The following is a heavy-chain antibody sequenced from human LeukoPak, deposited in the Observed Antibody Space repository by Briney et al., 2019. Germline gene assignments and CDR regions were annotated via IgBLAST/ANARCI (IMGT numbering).Heavy chain of an antibody. CDR1: GYTFTSYD. CDR3: ARQNSPGDIVATSDFDY. CDR2: MNPNSGNT. D-gene: IGHD5-12*01. J-gene: IGHJ4*02. V-gene: IGHV1-8*01. Sequence: ASVKVSCKASGYTFTSYDINWVRQATGQGLEWMGWMNPNSGNTGYAQKFQGRVTMTRNTSISTAYMELSRLRSDDTAVYYCARQNSPGDIVATSDFDYWGQGTLVTVSS.